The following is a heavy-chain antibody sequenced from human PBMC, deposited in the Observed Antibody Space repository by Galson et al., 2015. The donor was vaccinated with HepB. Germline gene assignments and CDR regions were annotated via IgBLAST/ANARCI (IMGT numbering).Heavy chain of an antibody. D-gene: IGHD6-13*01. J-gene: IGHJ3*02. V-gene: IGHV1-69*02. CDR1: GVTFSSYT. CDR3: ANLKGPSIAAADTDAFDI. CDR2: IIPILGIA. Sequence: SVKVSCKASGVTFSSYTISWVRQAPGQGLEWMGRIIPILGIANYAQKFQGRVTITADKSTSTAYMELSILRSEDTAVYYGANLKGPSIAAADTDAFDIWGQGTMVTVAS.